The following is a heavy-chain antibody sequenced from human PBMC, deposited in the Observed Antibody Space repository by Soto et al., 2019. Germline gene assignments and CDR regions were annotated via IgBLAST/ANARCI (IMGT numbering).Heavy chain of an antibody. CDR1: GGSISSGGYY. D-gene: IGHD6-19*01. Sequence: QVQLQESGPGLVKPSQTLSLTCTVSGGSISSGGYYWSWIRQHPGKGLEWIGHIYYRGSTYYNPSLKSRVTISVDTSKNQFSLKLSSVTAADTAVYDCARRSGWYGWFDPWGQGTLVTVSS. CDR2: IYYRGST. CDR3: ARRSGWYGWFDP. V-gene: IGHV4-31*03. J-gene: IGHJ5*02.